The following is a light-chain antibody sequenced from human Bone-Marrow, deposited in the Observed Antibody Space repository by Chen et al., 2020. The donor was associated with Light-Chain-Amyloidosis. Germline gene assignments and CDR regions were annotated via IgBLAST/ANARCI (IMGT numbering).Light chain of an antibody. CDR1: SSDVVSYKF. CDR2: EGT. CDR3: SSYAGSSTFVV. J-gene: IGLJ7*01. Sequence: QPALTQPASVSGSPGQSIPISCTGTSSDVVSYKFVSWFQHHPGKAPKLMIYEGTQRPSGVSTRFSGSKSGNTASLTISGLQAEDEADYYCSSYAGSSTFVVFGGGTQLTVL. V-gene: IGLV2-23*01.